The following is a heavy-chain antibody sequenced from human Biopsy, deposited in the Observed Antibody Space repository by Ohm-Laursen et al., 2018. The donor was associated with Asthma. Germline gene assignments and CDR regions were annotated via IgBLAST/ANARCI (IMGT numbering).Heavy chain of an antibody. V-gene: IGHV5-51*01. CDR1: GYSFTSYW. D-gene: IGHD3-10*01. Sequence: GESLRISCKGSGYSFTSYWIGWVRQMPGKGLEWMGIIYPGDSDTIYSPSFQGQVTISADKSISTAYLQWSSLKASDTAIYYCARLAYGSGSFFDFWGQGTLVTVAS. CDR2: IYPGDSDT. CDR3: ARLAYGSGSFFDF. J-gene: IGHJ4*02.